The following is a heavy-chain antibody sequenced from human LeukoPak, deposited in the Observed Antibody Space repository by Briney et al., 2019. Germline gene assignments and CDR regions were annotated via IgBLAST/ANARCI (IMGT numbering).Heavy chain of an antibody. CDR2: ISDSSSYT. V-gene: IGHV3-21*01. CDR1: GFTFSSYN. J-gene: IGHJ4*02. CDR3: ASSRPGIAAAFGY. Sequence: GGSLRLSCAASGFTFSSYNMNWVRQAPGKGLEWVSYISDSSSYTYYADSVKGRFTISRDNAKNSLYLQMNSLRAEDTAVYYCASSRPGIAAAFGYWGQGTLVTVSS. D-gene: IGHD6-13*01.